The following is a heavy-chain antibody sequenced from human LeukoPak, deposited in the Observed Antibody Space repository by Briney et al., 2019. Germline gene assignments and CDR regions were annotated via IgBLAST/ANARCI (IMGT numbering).Heavy chain of an antibody. V-gene: IGHV3-23*01. D-gene: IGHD6-19*01. CDR2: IFGSGGSP. J-gene: IGHJ4*02. Sequence: GGSLRLSCEASGFTFGSFAMYWVRQAPGKGLDWIAGIFGSGGSPHYADSVKGRFTISRDNSKNTLYLQMNSLRAEDTAVYYCARDSSGYIDSCGQGTLVTVSS. CDR3: ARDSSGYIDS. CDR1: GFTFGSFA.